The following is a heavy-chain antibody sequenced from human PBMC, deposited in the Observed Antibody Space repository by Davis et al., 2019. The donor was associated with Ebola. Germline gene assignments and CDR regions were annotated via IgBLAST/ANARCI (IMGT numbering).Heavy chain of an antibody. V-gene: IGHV3-33*01. CDR1: GFTFSSYG. J-gene: IGHJ3*02. D-gene: IGHD4-17*01. CDR3: ARPRDYGDVAFDI. CDR2: IWYDGSNK. Sequence: GESLKISCAASGFTFSSYGMHWVRQAPGKGLEWVAVIWYDGSNKYYADSVKGRFTISRDNSKNTLYLQMNSLRAEDTAVYYCARPRDYGDVAFDIWGQGTMVTVSS.